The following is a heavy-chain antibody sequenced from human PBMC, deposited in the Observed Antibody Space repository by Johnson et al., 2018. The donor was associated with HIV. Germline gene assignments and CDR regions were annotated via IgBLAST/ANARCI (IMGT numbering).Heavy chain of an antibody. CDR2: ISYDGSNK. V-gene: IGHV3-30*14. CDR1: GFTFSSYA. Sequence: QVQLVESGGGVVQPGRSLRLSCAASGFTFSSYAMHWVRQAPGKWLEWVAVISYDGSNKYYADSVKGRFTISRDNSKNTLYLQMNSLRAEDTAVYYCARSQVAATSEGAFDIWGQGTMVTVSS. J-gene: IGHJ3*02. CDR3: ARSQVAATSEGAFDI. D-gene: IGHD2-15*01.